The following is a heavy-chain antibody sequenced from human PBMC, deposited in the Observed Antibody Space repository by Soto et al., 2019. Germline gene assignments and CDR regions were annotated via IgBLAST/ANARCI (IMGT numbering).Heavy chain of an antibody. Sequence: QVQLVQSGAEVKKPGSSVKVSCTASGGTFSSYAISWVRQAPGQGLEWMGGIIPIFGTANYAQKFQGRVTITADESTSTAYMELSSLRSEDTAVYYCARDFDDYVWGSYPSGYYYYGMDVWGQGTTVTVSS. CDR1: GGTFSSYA. CDR2: IIPIFGTA. J-gene: IGHJ6*02. CDR3: ARDFDDYVWGSYPSGYYYYGMDV. V-gene: IGHV1-69*01. D-gene: IGHD3-16*01.